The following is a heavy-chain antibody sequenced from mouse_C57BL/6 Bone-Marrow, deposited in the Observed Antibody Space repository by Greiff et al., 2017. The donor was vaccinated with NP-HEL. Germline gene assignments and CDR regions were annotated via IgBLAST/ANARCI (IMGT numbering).Heavy chain of an antibody. CDR3: AGELGY. V-gene: IGHV3-6*01. CDR2: ISYDGSN. J-gene: IGHJ3*01. CDR1: GYSITSGYY. Sequence: ESGPGLVKPSQSLSLSCSVTGYSITSGYYWNWIRQFPGNKLEWMGYISYDGSNHYNPSLKNRISITRDTSKNQFFLQLTFVTTEDTSAYYYAGELGYWGQGTLVTVSA.